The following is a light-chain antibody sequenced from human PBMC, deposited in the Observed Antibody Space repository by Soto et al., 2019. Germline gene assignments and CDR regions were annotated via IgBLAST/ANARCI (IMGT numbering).Light chain of an antibody. CDR3: QQYNTYPYT. CDR1: QSISRY. V-gene: IGKV1-5*01. J-gene: IGKJ2*01. Sequence: DIQMTQSPSTLSAFVGDIVTITCRASQSISRYLAWYQQKPGKAPKILIYGASTLENGVPSKFSGSGSGTEFTLTISGLQPYDFAIYYCQQYNTYPYTFGQGTKLEIK. CDR2: GAS.